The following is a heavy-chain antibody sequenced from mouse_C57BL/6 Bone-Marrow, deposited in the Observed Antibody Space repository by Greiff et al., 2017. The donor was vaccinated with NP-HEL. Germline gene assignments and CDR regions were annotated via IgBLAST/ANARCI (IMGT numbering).Heavy chain of an antibody. CDR2: ISNGGGTN. CDR3: ARHGRYAMDY. J-gene: IGHJ4*01. V-gene: IGHV5-12*01. Sequence: EVKLMESGGGLVQPGGSLKLSCAASGFTFSDYYMYWVRQTPEKRLEWVAYISNGGGTNYYPDTVKGRFTISRDNAKNTLYLQMSRLKSEDTAMYYCARHGRYAMDYWGQGTSVTVSS. CDR1: GFTFSDYY.